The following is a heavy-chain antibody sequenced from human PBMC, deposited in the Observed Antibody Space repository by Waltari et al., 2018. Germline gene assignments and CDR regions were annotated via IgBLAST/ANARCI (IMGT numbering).Heavy chain of an antibody. Sequence: QVQLQQWGAGLLKPSETLSLTCAVYGGSFSGYYWSWIRQPPGKGLEWIGEINHSGSTNYNPSLKSRVTISVDTSKNQFSLKLSSVTAADTAVYYCARVSIWGSYRLRWEGRDYWGQGTLVTVSS. D-gene: IGHD3-16*02. CDR2: INHSGST. CDR1: GGSFSGYY. CDR3: ARVSIWGSYRLRWEGRDY. J-gene: IGHJ4*02. V-gene: IGHV4-34*01.